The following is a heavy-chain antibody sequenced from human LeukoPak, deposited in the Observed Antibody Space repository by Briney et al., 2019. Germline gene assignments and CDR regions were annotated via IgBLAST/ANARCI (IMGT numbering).Heavy chain of an antibody. CDR3: AKGSTFGDLNYFDS. J-gene: IGHJ4*02. D-gene: IGHD4-17*01. CDR1: EFTFSNFG. CDR2: ISGSAGST. V-gene: IGHV3-23*01. Sequence: GGSLRLSCTASEFTFSNFGMSWVRQAPGKGLEWVSTISGSAGSTHYADSVKGRFTISRDTSKNMLYLQMTSLRAEDTALYCCAKGSTFGDLNYFDSWGQGALVSVSS.